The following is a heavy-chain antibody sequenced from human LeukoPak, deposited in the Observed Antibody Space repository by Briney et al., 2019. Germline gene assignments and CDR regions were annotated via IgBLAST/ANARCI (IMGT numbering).Heavy chain of an antibody. J-gene: IGHJ3*02. CDR1: GFTFSSYS. CDR3: ARERPVDSSGSDAFDI. V-gene: IGHV3-21*01. D-gene: IGHD3-22*01. Sequence: GGSLRLSCAASGFTFSSYSMNWVRQAPGKGLEWVSSISSSSSYIYYADSVKGRFTISRDNAKNSLYLQMNSLRAEDTAVYYCARERPVDSSGSDAFDIWGQGTMVTVSS. CDR2: ISSSSSYI.